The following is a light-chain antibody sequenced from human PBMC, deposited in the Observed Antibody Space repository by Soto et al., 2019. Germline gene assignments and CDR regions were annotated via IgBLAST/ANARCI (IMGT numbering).Light chain of an antibody. Sequence: EIVLTQSPGTLSLSPGERAALSCRASQSVSSRYLAWYQQEPGQAPRLVIYDIFTRATGVPTRISGSGSGTAGTLTISSLQSEDCAVYDGQQYNSWPLTFGGGTKVDIK. CDR2: DIF. CDR1: QSVSSRY. V-gene: IGKV3D-15*01. J-gene: IGKJ4*01. CDR3: QQYNSWPLT.